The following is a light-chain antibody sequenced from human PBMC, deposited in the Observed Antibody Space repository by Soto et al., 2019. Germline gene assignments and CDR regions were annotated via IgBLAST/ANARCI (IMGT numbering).Light chain of an antibody. CDR2: DAS. Sequence: EIVLTQSPATLSLSPGERATLSCRASQSVSSYLAWYQQKPGQAPRLLIYDASNRATGIPARFSGSGSGTDFTLTISSLEPEAFAVYHWQQGSNWWTFGQGTKVEIK. CDR1: QSVSSY. V-gene: IGKV3-11*01. CDR3: QQGSNWWT. J-gene: IGKJ1*01.